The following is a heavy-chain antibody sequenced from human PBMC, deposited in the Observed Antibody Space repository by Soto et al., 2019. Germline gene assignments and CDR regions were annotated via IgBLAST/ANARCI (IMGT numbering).Heavy chain of an antibody. CDR1: GGSISSYY. CDR3: ARKRSIAAAGRYYYYYMDV. Sequence: SETLSLTCTVSGGSISSYYWSWIRQPPGKGLEWIGYIYYSGSTNYNPSLKSRVTISVDTSKNQFSLKLSSVTAADTAVYYCARKRSIAAAGRYYYYYMDVWGKGTTVTVSS. V-gene: IGHV4-59*01. CDR2: IYYSGST. D-gene: IGHD6-13*01. J-gene: IGHJ6*03.